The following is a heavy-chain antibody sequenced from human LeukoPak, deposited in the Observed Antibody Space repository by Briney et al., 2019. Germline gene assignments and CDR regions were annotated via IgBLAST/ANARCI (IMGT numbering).Heavy chain of an antibody. Sequence: SETLSLTCTVSGGSISSSSYYWGWIRQPAGKGLEWIGRIYTSGSTNYNPSLKSRVTISVDTSKNQFSLKLSSVTAADTAVYYCAGGYYDFWSGSRALNAFDIWGQGTMVTVSS. J-gene: IGHJ3*02. D-gene: IGHD3-3*01. CDR2: IYTSGST. CDR3: AGGYYDFWSGSRALNAFDI. CDR1: GGSISSSSYY. V-gene: IGHV4-61*02.